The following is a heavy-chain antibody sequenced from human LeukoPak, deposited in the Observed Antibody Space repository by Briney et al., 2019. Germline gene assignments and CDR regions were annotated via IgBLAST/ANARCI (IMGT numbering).Heavy chain of an antibody. J-gene: IGHJ5*02. D-gene: IGHD2-15*01. CDR2: MNPNSGNT. CDR1: GYTFTSYD. CDR3: ARSRGYSTPGWFDP. Sequence: ASVKVSCKASGYTFTSYDINWVRQATGQGLEWMGWMNPNSGNTGYAQKSQGRVTITTDESTSTAYMELSSLRSEDTAVYYCARSRGYSTPGWFDPWGQGTLVTVSS. V-gene: IGHV1-8*01.